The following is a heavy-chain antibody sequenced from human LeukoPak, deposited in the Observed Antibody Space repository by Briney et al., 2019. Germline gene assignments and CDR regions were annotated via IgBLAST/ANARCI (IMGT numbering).Heavy chain of an antibody. CDR2: ISYDGSNK. CDR1: GFTFSSYA. V-gene: IGHV3-30-3*01. CDR3: ARAQFFTGTTRDASDY. Sequence: GGSLRLSCAASGFTFSSYAMHWVRQAPGKGLEWVAVISYDGSNKYYADSVKGRFTISRDNSKNTLYLQMNSLRAEDTAVYYCARAQFFTGTTRDASDYWGQGTLVTVSS. D-gene: IGHD1-7*01. J-gene: IGHJ4*02.